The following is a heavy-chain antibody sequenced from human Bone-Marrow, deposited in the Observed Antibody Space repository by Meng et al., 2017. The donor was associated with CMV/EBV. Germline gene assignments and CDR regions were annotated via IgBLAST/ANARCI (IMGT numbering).Heavy chain of an antibody. CDR2: INHSGST. CDR1: GGSFSGYY. J-gene: IGHJ6*02. CDR3: ARGGARYCSSTSCYRYYYYYGMDV. V-gene: IGHV4-34*01. D-gene: IGHD2-2*02. Sequence: SETLSLTCAVYGGSFSGYYWSWIRQPPGKGLEWIGEINHSGSTNYNPSLKSRVTISVDTSKNQFSLKLSSVTAADTAVYYCARGGARYCSSTSCYRYYYYYGMDVCGQGTTVTVSS.